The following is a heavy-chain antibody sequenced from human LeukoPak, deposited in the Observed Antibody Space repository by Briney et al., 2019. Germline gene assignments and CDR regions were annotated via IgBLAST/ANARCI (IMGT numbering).Heavy chain of an antibody. V-gene: IGHV3-64*01. CDR3: ARGRVDFDY. CDR1: GFTFSSYA. J-gene: IGHJ4*02. CDR2: ISSNGGST. Sequence: GGSLRLSCAASGFTFSSYAMHWVRQAPGKGLEYVSAISSNGGSTYYANSVKGRFTISRDNSKNTLYLQMGSLRAEDMAVYYCARGRVDFDYWGQGTLVTVSS.